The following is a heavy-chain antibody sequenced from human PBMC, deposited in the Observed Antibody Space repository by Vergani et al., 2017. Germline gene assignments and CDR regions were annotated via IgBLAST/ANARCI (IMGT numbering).Heavy chain of an antibody. J-gene: IGHJ3*01. CDR1: SHTFQTYG. V-gene: IGHV1-18*01. CDR2: IRPYTGHT. Sequence: QVQLVQSGAELKKPGASVSVSCKGSSHTFQTYGISWVRQAPGKGLEWMAWIRPYTGHTIYAQKFQDSVTMTADTSTNTAYMELRSLRSDDTAVYFCARVAPANSEVTPTAFDVGGQGTMVTVSS. CDR3: ARVAPANSEVTPTAFDV. D-gene: IGHD1-1*01.